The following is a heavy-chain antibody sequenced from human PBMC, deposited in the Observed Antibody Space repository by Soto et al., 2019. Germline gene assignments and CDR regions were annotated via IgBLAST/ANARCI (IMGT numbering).Heavy chain of an antibody. D-gene: IGHD6-19*01. CDR1: GLTFSEYW. CDR3: ARDTDPIYSSGEYFDALDI. J-gene: IGHJ3*02. Sequence: EVQLVESGGGLVQPGGSLRLSCTASGLTFSEYWMSWVRQAPGKGLEWVANIKQDGGERWYVGSVKGRFTISRDNAMSSLFLQRNSLRAEDTAVYYCARDTDPIYSSGEYFDALDIWGQGTTVPVSS. V-gene: IGHV3-7*01. CDR2: IKQDGGER.